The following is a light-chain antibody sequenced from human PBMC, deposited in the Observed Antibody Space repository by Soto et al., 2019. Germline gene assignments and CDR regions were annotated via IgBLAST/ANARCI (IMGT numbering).Light chain of an antibody. Sequence: EFVLTQSPGTLSLSPGERATLSCRASQSVSATYLAWYQQKPGQAPRLLMYGASFRAAGAPDRFSGSGSGTEFTLTISRLEPEDFTVYYCHHYETFGQGTKVDIK. J-gene: IGKJ1*01. CDR3: HHYET. CDR1: QSVSATY. CDR2: GAS. V-gene: IGKV3-20*01.